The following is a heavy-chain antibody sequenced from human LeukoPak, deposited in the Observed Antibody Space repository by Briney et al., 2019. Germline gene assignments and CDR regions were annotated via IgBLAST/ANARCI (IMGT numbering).Heavy chain of an antibody. CDR2: IYYSGST. CDR3: ARDLWKDTAMVNAYYYMDV. D-gene: IGHD5-18*01. J-gene: IGHJ6*03. Sequence: PLETLSLTCTVSGGSISSYYWSWIRQPPGKGLEWIGYIYYSGSTNYNPSLKSRVTISVDTSKNQFSLKLSSVTAADTAVYYCARDLWKDTAMVNAYYYMDVWGKGTTVTVSS. V-gene: IGHV4-59*01. CDR1: GGSISSYY.